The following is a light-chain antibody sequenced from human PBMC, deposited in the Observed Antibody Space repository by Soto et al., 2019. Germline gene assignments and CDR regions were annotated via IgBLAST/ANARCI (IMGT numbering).Light chain of an antibody. V-gene: IGKV1-5*01. J-gene: IGKJ1*01. CDR2: DAS. CDR1: QSISSW. CDR3: QQYYSFPRT. Sequence: DIQMTQSPSTLSASVGDRVTITCRASQSISSWLAWYQQKPGKAPKLLIYDASSLESGVPSRFSGSGSGAEFTLTISSLQSDDFATYYCQQYYSFPRTFGQGTKVDIK.